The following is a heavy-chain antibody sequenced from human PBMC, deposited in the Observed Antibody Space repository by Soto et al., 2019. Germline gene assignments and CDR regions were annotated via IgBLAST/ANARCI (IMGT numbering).Heavy chain of an antibody. D-gene: IGHD2-2*01. CDR1: GGSFSGYY. CDR3: ARVGGCSSTSCYPLEVFDY. V-gene: IGHV4-34*01. J-gene: IGHJ4*02. CDR2: INHSGST. Sequence: SETLSLTCAVYGGSFSGYYWSWIRQPPGKGLEWIGEINHSGSTNYNPSLKSRVTISVDTSKNQVSLKLSSVTAADTAVYYCARVGGCSSTSCYPLEVFDYWGQGTLVTVSS.